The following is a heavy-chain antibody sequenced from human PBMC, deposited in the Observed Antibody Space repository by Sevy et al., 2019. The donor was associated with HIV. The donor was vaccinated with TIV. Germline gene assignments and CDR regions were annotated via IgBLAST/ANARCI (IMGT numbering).Heavy chain of an antibody. V-gene: IGHV1-18*01. Sequence: ASVKVSCQASGFVFNRHHISWVRQAPGQGLEWMGKISVFNGNTDYAPKFHGRVTMTTDTSTFTAYMELRSLRSDDTAVYYCAKDGSAVKWFGEEGDGFDVWGQGTMVTVSS. D-gene: IGHD3-10*01. J-gene: IGHJ3*01. CDR2: ISVFNGNT. CDR1: GFVFNRHH. CDR3: AKDGSAVKWFGEEGDGFDV.